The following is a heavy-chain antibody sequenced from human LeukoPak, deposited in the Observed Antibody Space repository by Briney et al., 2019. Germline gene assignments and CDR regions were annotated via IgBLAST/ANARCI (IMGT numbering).Heavy chain of an antibody. CDR2: INPSGGST. Sequence: GASVKVSCKASGYTFTSYYMHWARQAPGQGLEWMGIINPSGGSTSYAQKFQGRVTMTRDMSTSTVYMELSSLRSEDTAVYYCARTAMVPPWYFDLWGRGTLVTVSS. CDR1: GYTFTSYY. CDR3: ARTAMVPPWYFDL. J-gene: IGHJ2*01. D-gene: IGHD5-18*01. V-gene: IGHV1-46*01.